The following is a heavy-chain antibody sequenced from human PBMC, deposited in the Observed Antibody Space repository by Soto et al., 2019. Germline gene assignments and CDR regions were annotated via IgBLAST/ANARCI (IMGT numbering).Heavy chain of an antibody. D-gene: IGHD3-10*01. J-gene: IGHJ4*02. Sequence: GGSLRLSCAASGFTFSNAWMNWVRQAPGKGLEWVGRIRDRAYNYATAYTASVKGRFTISRDDSTNTAYLQMNSLRTEDTAIYYCTRLISAAQDYWGQGTLVTVSS. CDR3: TRLISAAQDY. CDR2: IRDRAYNYAT. CDR1: GFTFSNAW. V-gene: IGHV3-73*01.